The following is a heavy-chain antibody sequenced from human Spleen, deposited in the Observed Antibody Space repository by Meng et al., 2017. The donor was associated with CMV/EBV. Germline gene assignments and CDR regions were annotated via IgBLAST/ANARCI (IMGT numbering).Heavy chain of an antibody. D-gene: IGHD6-13*01. Sequence: GGSLRLSCAASGFTFRSYDINWVRQAPGKGLDWVSGISVGGETYYADSVKGRFTISRDNSKNTLYLQMNSLRAEDTAVYYCAKVSWPAVGADYWGQGTQVTVSS. V-gene: IGHV3-23*01. CDR3: AKVSWPAVGADY. CDR2: ISVGGET. CDR1: GFTFRSYD. J-gene: IGHJ4*02.